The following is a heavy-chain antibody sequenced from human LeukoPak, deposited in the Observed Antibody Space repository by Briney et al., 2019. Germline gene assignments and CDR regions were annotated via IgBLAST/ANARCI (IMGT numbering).Heavy chain of an antibody. CDR2: NNPNSVST. Sequence: GASVKVSCKASGYTFTGYYMHWVRQAPGQGLEWMGWNNPNSVSTNYAQKFQGRVTMTRDTSISTAYMELSRLRSDDTAVYYCARYPGTTSYPFDYWGQGTLVTVSS. D-gene: IGHD1-1*01. V-gene: IGHV1-2*02. CDR1: GYTFTGYY. J-gene: IGHJ4*02. CDR3: ARYPGTTSYPFDY.